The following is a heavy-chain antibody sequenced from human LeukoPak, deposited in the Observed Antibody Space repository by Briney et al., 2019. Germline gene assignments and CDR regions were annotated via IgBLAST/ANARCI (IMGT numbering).Heavy chain of an antibody. D-gene: IGHD3-22*01. CDR1: GGSISSYY. J-gene: IGHJ3*02. CDR3: ARGRNYYDSSGYHYESAFDI. V-gene: IGHV4-4*07. Sequence: SETLSLTCTVWGGSISSYYWSWIRQPAGKGLEWVGRIYTSGSTNYNPSLKSRVTISVDMSKNQFSLKLSSVTAADPAVYYCARGRNYYDSSGYHYESAFDIWGQGTMVTVSS. CDR2: IYTSGST.